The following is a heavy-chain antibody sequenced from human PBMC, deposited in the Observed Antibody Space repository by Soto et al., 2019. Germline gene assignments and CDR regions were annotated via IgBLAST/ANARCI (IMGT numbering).Heavy chain of an antibody. CDR3: ARDKLPTYGIIDY. Sequence: QVQLVESGGGVVQPGRSLRLSCAASGFTFSSYGMHWVRQAPGKGLEWVAVIWYDGSNKYYADSVKGRFTISRDNSKNTLYLQKNSLRAEDTAVYYWARDKLPTYGIIDYWGQGTLVTVSS. V-gene: IGHV3-33*01. CDR2: IWYDGSNK. D-gene: IGHD3-10*01. J-gene: IGHJ4*02. CDR1: GFTFSSYG.